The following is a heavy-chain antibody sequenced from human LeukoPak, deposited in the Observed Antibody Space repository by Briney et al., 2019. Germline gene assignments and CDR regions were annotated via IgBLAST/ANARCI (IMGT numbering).Heavy chain of an antibody. CDR2: IYHSGIT. V-gene: IGHV4-38-2*02. CDR3: ATLVSTRYYFDY. CDR1: DYSISSGYGYY. J-gene: IGHJ4*02. D-gene: IGHD5/OR15-5a*01. Sequence: SETLSLTCTVSDYSISSGYGYYWGWIRQPPGKGLEWIGNIYHSGITYYNHFNSSLKSRVTISIDTSKNQFSLRLTSVTAADTAVYCATLVSTRYYFDYWGQGTLVTVSS.